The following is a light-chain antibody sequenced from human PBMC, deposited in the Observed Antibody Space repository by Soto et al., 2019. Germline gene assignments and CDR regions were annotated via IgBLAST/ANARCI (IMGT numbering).Light chain of an antibody. J-gene: IGKJ1*01. Sequence: EIVMTQSPATLSVSPGERATLSCGTSQSVSNNLALFQQKPVQAPRLLMYGVSTRDTGIPDRFSGSGAGTDFTLTISRLEPGDFAVYYCQVYGSSPKTFGQGTKVDI. V-gene: IGKV3-20*01. CDR1: QSVSNN. CDR3: QVYGSSPKT. CDR2: GVS.